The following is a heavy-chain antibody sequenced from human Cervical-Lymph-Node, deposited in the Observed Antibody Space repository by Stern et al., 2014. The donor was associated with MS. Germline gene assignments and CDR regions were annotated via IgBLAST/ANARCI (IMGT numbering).Heavy chain of an antibody. CDR1: GFTFTSSA. CDR3: AAEPMYYSDSVGAFDI. D-gene: IGHD3-22*01. J-gene: IGHJ3*02. CDR2: IVVGRGNT. Sequence: QLEESGPEVKKPGTSVKVSCKASGFTFTSSAVQWVRQARGQRLEWIGWIVVGRGNTNYAQKFQERVNLTRDMSTSTAYMELSSLRSEDTAVYYCAAEPMYYSDSVGAFDIWGQGTMVTVSS. V-gene: IGHV1-58*01.